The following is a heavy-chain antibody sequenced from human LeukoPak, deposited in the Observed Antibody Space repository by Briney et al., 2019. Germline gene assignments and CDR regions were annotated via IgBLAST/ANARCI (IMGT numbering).Heavy chain of an antibody. CDR2: INPNSGGT. D-gene: IGHD6-19*01. CDR1: GYTFTDYY. Sequence: ASVKVSCKASGYTFTDYYMHWVRQAPGQGLEWMGWINPNSGGTNYAQKFQGRVTMTRDTSISTAYMELSRLRSDDTAVHYCARDQAIAVAAFGYWGQGTLVTVSS. J-gene: IGHJ4*02. CDR3: ARDQAIAVAAFGY. V-gene: IGHV1-2*02.